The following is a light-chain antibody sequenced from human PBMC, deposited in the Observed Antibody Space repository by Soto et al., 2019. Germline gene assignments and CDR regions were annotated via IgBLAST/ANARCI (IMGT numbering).Light chain of an antibody. CDR1: SSDVGGYNY. CDR3: SSYTSRGTLI. V-gene: IGLV2-14*01. Sequence: QSVLTQPASVSGSPGQSITISCTGTSSDVGGYNYVSWYQQHPGKAPKLMIYEVSNRPSGVSNRFSGSKSGNTASLTISGLQAEDEADYYCSSYTSRGTLIFGGGTKLTVL. CDR2: EVS. J-gene: IGLJ2*01.